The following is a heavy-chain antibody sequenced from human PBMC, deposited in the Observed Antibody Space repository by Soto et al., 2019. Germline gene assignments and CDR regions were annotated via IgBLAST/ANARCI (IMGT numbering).Heavy chain of an antibody. D-gene: IGHD2-2*02. CDR2: IYWKEDK. CDR3: VHRSTIQEAYGMDV. CDR1: GFSLRTTGMG. J-gene: IGHJ6*02. Sequence: SGPTLVNPTQTLTLTCTFSGFSLRTTGMGVGWIRQPPGKALEWLALIYWKEDKRYSPSLESRLTIAKDTSKNQVVLTMTNVDPLDTATYYCVHRSTIQEAYGMDVWGQGTTVTVSS. V-gene: IGHV2-5*01.